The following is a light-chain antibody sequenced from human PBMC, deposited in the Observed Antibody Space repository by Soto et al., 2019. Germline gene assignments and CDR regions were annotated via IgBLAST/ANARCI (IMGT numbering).Light chain of an antibody. V-gene: IGLV2-14*03. CDR1: SSDVGAFNY. CDR3: FSYTSSGTYV. Sequence: QSVLTQPASVSGSPGRAITISCSGTSSDVGAFNYVSWYQQHPGEAPKLMIYDVSNRPSGVSNRFSGSKSGNTASLTISGLRAEDEADYYCFSYTSSGTYVFGTGTKVTVL. CDR2: DVS. J-gene: IGLJ1*01.